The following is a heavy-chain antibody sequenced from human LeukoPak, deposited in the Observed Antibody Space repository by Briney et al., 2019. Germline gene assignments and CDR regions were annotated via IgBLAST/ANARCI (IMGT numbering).Heavy chain of an antibody. D-gene: IGHD6-13*01. CDR1: GFTFNSYG. CDR3: ARDLIAAAGRLDY. V-gene: IGHV3-33*08. CDR2: IWYDGSNK. J-gene: IGHJ4*02. Sequence: GRSLRLSCAASGFTFNSYGMHWVRQAPGKGLEWVAVIWYDGSNKYYADSVKGRFTISRDNSKNTLYLQMNSLRAEDTAVYYCARDLIAAAGRLDYWGQGTLVTVSS.